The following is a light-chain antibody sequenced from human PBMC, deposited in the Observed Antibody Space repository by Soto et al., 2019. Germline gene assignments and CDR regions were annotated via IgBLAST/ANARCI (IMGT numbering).Light chain of an antibody. Sequence: QSALTQPRSVSGSPGQSVTISCTGTSSDIGGYNYVSWYQQHPGKVPKLMIYDVSKRPSGVPDRVSGSKSGNTASLTISGLQPEDEADYYCCSYAGSYIWVFGGGTKLTVL. CDR3: CSYAGSYIWV. V-gene: IGLV2-11*01. CDR1: SSDIGGYNY. J-gene: IGLJ2*01. CDR2: DVS.